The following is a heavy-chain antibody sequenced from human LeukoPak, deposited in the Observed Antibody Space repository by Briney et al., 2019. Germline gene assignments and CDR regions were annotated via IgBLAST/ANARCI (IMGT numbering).Heavy chain of an antibody. CDR1: GFTFSTYW. Sequence: GGSLRLSCAASGFTFSTYWMTWVRQAPGKGLEWVANINQDGTEKNYVDSVKGRFTIFRDNAKNSLYLQMNSLRAEDTAVYYCAREDGDPYSPFDYWGQGTLVTVSS. CDR3: AREDGDPYSPFDY. J-gene: IGHJ4*02. D-gene: IGHD7-27*01. CDR2: INQDGTEK. V-gene: IGHV3-7*05.